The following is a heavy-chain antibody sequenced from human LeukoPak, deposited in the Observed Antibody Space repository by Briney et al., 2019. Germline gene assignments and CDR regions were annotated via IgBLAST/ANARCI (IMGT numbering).Heavy chain of an antibody. J-gene: IGHJ4*02. CDR1: GFTFSSYS. CDR2: ISTTSSTI. V-gene: IGHV3-48*01. CDR3: AKGRTVTTGQNFDY. Sequence: PGGSLRLSCAASGFTFSSYSMNWVRQAPGKGLEWVSYISTTSSTIYYADSVKGRFTISRDNSKNTLYLQMNSLRAEDTAVYYCAKGRTVTTGQNFDYWGQGTLVTVSS. D-gene: IGHD4-17*01.